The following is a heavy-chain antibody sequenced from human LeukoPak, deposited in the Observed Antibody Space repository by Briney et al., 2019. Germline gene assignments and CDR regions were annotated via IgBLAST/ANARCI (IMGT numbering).Heavy chain of an antibody. CDR1: GFTFSSFD. CDR2: IGTASDT. CDR3: ARGPPRGKYYYMDV. D-gene: IGHD1-1*01. V-gene: IGHV3-13*01. J-gene: IGHJ6*03. Sequence: GGSLRLSCAASGFTFSSFDMHWVRQPTRQGLEWVSTIGTASDTYYPGSVEGRYTLSRDNAKNSLYLQMNSLTAGDTAVYYCARGPPRGKYYYMDVWGKGTTVTVSS.